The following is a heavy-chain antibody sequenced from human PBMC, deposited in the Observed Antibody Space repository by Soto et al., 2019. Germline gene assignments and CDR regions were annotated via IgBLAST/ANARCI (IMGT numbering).Heavy chain of an antibody. CDR2: IYYSGST. D-gene: IGHD3-22*01. CDR3: ARRGGSGYYYPSGYFDY. Sequence: TLSLTCTVSGGSISSYYWSWIRQPPGKGLEWIGYIYYSGSTNYNPSLKSRVTISVDTSKNQFSLKLSSVTAADTAVYYCARRGGSGYYYPSGYFDYWGQGTLVTVSS. V-gene: IGHV4-59*01. CDR1: GGSISSYY. J-gene: IGHJ4*02.